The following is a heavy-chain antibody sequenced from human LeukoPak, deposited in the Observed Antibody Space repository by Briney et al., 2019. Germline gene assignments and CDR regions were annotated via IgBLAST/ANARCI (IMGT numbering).Heavy chain of an antibody. V-gene: IGHV3-30*02. CDR2: IAHHGSNK. J-gene: IGHJ5*02. CDR3: AKAGYCSGGSCYLPSNNWFDP. D-gene: IGHD2-15*01. CDR1: GFTFSRNA. Sequence: PGGSLRLSCAASGFTFSRNAIHWVRQGPGKGLEWVSYIAHHGSNKYYADSVKGRFTISRDNSKRTLYLQINSLRADDTAVYYCAKAGYCSGGSCYLPSNNWFDPWGQGTLVTVSS.